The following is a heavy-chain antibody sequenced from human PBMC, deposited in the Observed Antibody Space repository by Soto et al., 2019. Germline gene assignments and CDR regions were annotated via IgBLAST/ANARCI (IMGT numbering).Heavy chain of an antibody. CDR1: GDSISNNNFY. Sequence: SETLSLTCTVSGDSISNNNFYWGWIRQPPGKGLEWIGSIYYSGSTYYNPSLKNRVTISVDTSNNQLSLKLISVTAADTAVYYCARHYGYYSHYMDVWTKGTTVTVSS. V-gene: IGHV4-39*01. J-gene: IGHJ6*03. CDR3: ARHYGYYSHYMDV. CDR2: IYYSGST. D-gene: IGHD3-10*01.